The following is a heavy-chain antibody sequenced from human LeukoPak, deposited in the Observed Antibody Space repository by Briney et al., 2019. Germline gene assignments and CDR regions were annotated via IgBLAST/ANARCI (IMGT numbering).Heavy chain of an antibody. J-gene: IGHJ4*02. Sequence: PSETLSLTCGVSGGSFSDSYWSWIRQPPGKGLEWIGEIDRGGGANYSPSLKSRVTISRDTSKNQFSLRLTYVTAADTAVYYCAREVDYFDSSGYYHYYFDSWGQGTLVTVSS. CDR1: GGSFSDSY. D-gene: IGHD3-22*01. CDR2: IDRGGGA. CDR3: AREVDYFDSSGYYHYYFDS. V-gene: IGHV4-34*01.